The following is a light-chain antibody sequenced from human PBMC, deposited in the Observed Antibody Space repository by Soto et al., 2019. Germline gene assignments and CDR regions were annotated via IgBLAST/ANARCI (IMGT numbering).Light chain of an antibody. Sequence: DIGLTQYPGTLSLSPGERATLSCRASQSVSSSNLAWYQQKPAQAPRLLIYAASRRAPGIPERFSGSGSGTDFTLTISRLEPEDFAVYYCQQHLTSPKTFGQGTKVDI. CDR3: QQHLTSPKT. J-gene: IGKJ1*01. CDR2: AAS. CDR1: QSVSSSN. V-gene: IGKV3-20*01.